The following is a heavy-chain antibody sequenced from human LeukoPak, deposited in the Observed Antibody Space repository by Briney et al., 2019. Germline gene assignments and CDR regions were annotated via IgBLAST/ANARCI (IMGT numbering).Heavy chain of an antibody. CDR1: GYTLTELS. CDR2: FDPEDGET. Sequence: ASVKVSCTVSGYTLTELSMHWVRQAPGKGLEWMGGFDPEDGETIYAQKFQGRVTMTEDTSTDTAYMELSSLRSEDTAVYYCASSLNVRRDGYRTHRHWYFDLWGRGALVTVSS. V-gene: IGHV1-24*01. J-gene: IGHJ2*01. D-gene: IGHD5-24*01. CDR3: ASSLNVRRDGYRTHRHWYFDL.